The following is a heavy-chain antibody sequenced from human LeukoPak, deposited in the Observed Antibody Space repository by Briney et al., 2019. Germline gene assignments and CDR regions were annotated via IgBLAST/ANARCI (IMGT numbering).Heavy chain of an antibody. V-gene: IGHV4-30-4*01. J-gene: IGHJ4*02. Sequence: PSQTLSLTCTVSGGSISSGDYYWSWIRQPPGKGLEWIGYIYYSGSTYYNPSLKSRLTISIDTSKSQFSLKLSSVTAADTAVYFCARHAGHTGGWYGNFDYWGQGTLVTVSS. CDR2: IYYSGST. D-gene: IGHD6-19*01. CDR3: ARHAGHTGGWYGNFDY. CDR1: GGSISSGDYY.